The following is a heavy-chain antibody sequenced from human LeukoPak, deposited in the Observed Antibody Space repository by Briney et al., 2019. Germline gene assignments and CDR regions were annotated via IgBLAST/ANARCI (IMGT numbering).Heavy chain of an antibody. CDR3: ARGRTKSGAFDI. Sequence: SETLSLTCTVSGGSISSYYWSWIRQPPGKGLEWIGYIYYSGSTNYNPSLKSRVTISVDTSKNQFSLKLSSVTAADTAVYCCARGRTKSGAFDIWGQGTMVTVSS. CDR1: GGSISSYY. CDR2: IYYSGST. D-gene: IGHD6-25*01. J-gene: IGHJ3*02. V-gene: IGHV4-59*01.